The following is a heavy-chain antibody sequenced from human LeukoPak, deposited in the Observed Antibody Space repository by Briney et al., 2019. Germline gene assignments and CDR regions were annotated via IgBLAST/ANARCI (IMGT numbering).Heavy chain of an antibody. CDR2: ISSSSSYI. V-gene: IGHV3-21*01. Sequence: GGSLRLSCAASGFTFSSYSMNWVRQAPGKVLEWVSSISSSSSYIYYADSVKGRFTISRDNAKNSLYLQMNSLRAEDTAVYYCARDEDRWFDPWGQGTLVTVSS. CDR1: GFTFSSYS. J-gene: IGHJ5*02. CDR3: ARDEDRWFDP.